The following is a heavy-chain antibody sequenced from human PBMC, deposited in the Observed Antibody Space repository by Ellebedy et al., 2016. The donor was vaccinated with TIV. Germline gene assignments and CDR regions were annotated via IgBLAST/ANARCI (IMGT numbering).Heavy chain of an antibody. CDR3: AKDDLDMAVATVVSTSFDS. V-gene: IGHV3-30*18. CDR1: GFTFSTYG. J-gene: IGHJ4*02. CDR2: ISYDGSNK. D-gene: IGHD6-19*01. Sequence: GGSLRLXCAASGFTFSTYGMHWVRQAPGKGLEWVAVISYDGSNKYYADSVKGRFTISRDNSKNTLFLQMNSLRPEDTAVYYCAKDDLDMAVATVVSTSFDSWGQGTLVTVSS.